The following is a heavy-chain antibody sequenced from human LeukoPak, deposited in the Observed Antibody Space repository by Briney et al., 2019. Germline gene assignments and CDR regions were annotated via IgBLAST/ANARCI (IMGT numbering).Heavy chain of an antibody. Sequence: SETLSLTCTVSCGSVSSYYWSWIRQPPGKGLEWIAYIYKSESINYNPSLKSRVTISLDTSKNQFSLELSSVTAADTAVYYCARLGGYPLSAFDIWGQGTVITVSS. CDR2: IYKSESI. V-gene: IGHV4-59*08. D-gene: IGHD3-22*01. J-gene: IGHJ3*02. CDR3: ARLGGYPLSAFDI. CDR1: CGSVSSYY.